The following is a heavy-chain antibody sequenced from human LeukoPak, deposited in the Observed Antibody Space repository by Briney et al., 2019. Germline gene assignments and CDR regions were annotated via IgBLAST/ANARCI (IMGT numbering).Heavy chain of an antibody. CDR2: IWYDGSNK. V-gene: IGHV3-33*01. D-gene: IGHD3-22*01. J-gene: IGHJ4*02. CDR1: GFTFSSYG. Sequence: GGSLRLSCAASGFTFSSYGMHWVRQAPGKGLEWVAVIWYDGSNKYYADSVKGRFTISRDNSKNTLYLQMNSLRAEDTAVYYCARDLSSIVVVITSLGYWGQGTLVTVSS. CDR3: ARDLSSIVVVITSLGY.